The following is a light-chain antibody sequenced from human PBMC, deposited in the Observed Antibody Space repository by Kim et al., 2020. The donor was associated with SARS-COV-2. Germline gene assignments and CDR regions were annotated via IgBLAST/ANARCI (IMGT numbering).Light chain of an antibody. CDR2: KDS. V-gene: IGLV3-27*01. CDR1: VLAKKY. Sequence: SPGQTARITCSGDVLAKKYARWFQQKPGQAPVLVIYKDSERPSGIPERFSGSSSGTTVTLTISGAQVEDEADYYCYSAADNNLGWVFGGGTQLTVL. J-gene: IGLJ3*02. CDR3: YSAADNNLGWV.